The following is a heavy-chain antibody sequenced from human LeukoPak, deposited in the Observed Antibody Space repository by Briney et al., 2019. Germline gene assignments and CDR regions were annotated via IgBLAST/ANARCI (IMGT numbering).Heavy chain of an antibody. CDR1: GFIFSNYH. Sequence: GGSLRLSCAASGFIFSNYHMNWVRQAPEKGLEWVANIKQDGSEKYYVDSVKGRFTISRDNAKNSLYLQMNSLRAEDTAVYYCASTPDYWGQGTLVTVSS. V-gene: IGHV3-7*01. CDR2: IKQDGSEK. CDR3: ASTPDY. J-gene: IGHJ4*02. D-gene: IGHD2-15*01.